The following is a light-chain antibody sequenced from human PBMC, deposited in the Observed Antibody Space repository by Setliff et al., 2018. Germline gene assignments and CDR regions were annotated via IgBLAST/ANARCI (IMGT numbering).Light chain of an antibody. CDR1: SSDVGGYNY. Sequence: QSALTQPAAVSGSPGQSITISCTGTSSDVGGYNYVSWYQQYPGKAPKLMIYEVTKRPSGVSDRFSGSKSGNTASLTISGLQAEDEADYYCLSYTSKTTHALFGGGTKATVL. CDR3: LSYTSKTTHAL. V-gene: IGLV2-14*01. CDR2: EVT. J-gene: IGLJ2*01.